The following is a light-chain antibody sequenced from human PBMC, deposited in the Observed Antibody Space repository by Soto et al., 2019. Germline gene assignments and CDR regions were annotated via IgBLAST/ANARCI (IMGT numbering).Light chain of an antibody. V-gene: IGLV2-14*03. CDR2: GVS. CDR1: SSDVGAYDY. Sequence: QSALTQAASVSGSPGQSIAISCTGNSSDVGAYDYVSWYQQHPGNAPKLIIYGVSSRPSGVSDRFSGSKSGNTASLTISGLQAEDEADYYCCSYTTSRSYVFGTGTKVTVL. CDR3: CSYTTSRSYV. J-gene: IGLJ1*01.